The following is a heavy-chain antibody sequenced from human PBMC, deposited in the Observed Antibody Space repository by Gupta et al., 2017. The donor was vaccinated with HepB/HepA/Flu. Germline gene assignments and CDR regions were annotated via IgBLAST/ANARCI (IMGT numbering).Heavy chain of an antibody. CDR2: IYHSGST. V-gene: IGHV4-39*01. Sequence: QLQESGPGLVKPSETLSLTCTVSGGSIHNSDYYWGWIRQSPGKGLEWIGSIYHSGSTYYNPSFKSRVTISVDTSTSQFSLRLSSVKDLDTATYFCARGIRTQSGWLDPWGQGTLVTVSS. J-gene: IGHJ5*02. D-gene: IGHD1-14*01. CDR3: ARGIRTQSGWLDP. CDR1: GGSIHNSDYY.